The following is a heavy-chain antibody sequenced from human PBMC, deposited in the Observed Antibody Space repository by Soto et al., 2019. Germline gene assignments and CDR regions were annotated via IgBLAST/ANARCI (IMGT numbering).Heavy chain of an antibody. J-gene: IGHJ3*02. CDR2: INHSGST. V-gene: IGHV4-34*01. Sequence: SETLSLTCAVYGGSFSGYYWSWIRQPPGKGLEWIGEINHSGSTNYNPSLKSRVTISVDTSKNQFSLKLSSVTAADTAVYYCARARITGTSPLADAFDIWGQGXMVTV. D-gene: IGHD1-7*01. CDR1: GGSFSGYY. CDR3: ARARITGTSPLADAFDI.